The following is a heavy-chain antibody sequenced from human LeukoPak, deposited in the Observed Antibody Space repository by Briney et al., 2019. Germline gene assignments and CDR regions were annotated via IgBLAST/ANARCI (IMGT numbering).Heavy chain of an antibody. Sequence: GGSLRLSCAASGFTVSSYYMTWVRQAPGKGLEWVSVIYSGGSTYYADSVKGRVAISRDNSSNTVFLQMNIVRAEDTAVYYCARSYSNHLFGMDVWGQGTTVTVSS. CDR1: GFTVSSYY. CDR2: IYSGGST. D-gene: IGHD4-11*01. V-gene: IGHV3-66*01. CDR3: ARSYSNHLFGMDV. J-gene: IGHJ6*02.